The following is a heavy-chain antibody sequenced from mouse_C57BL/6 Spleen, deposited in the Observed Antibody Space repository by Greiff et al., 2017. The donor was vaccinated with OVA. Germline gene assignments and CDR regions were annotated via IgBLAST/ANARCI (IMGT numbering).Heavy chain of an antibody. CDR1: GYAFSSSW. CDR3: AGPSFQGYFDV. J-gene: IGHJ1*03. V-gene: IGHV1-82*01. D-gene: IGHD6-1*01. Sequence: QVQLQQSGPELVKPGASVKISCKASGYAFSSSWMNWVKQRPGKGLEWIGRIYPGDGDTNYNGKFKGKATLTADKSSSTAYMQLSSLTSEDSAVYFCAGPSFQGYFDVWGTGTTVTVSS. CDR2: IYPGDGDT.